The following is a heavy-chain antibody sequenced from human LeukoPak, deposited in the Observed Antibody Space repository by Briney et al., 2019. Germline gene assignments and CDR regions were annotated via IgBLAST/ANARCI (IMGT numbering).Heavy chain of an antibody. CDR3: ARHKLEYSSSSTFQH. D-gene: IGHD6-6*01. CDR1: GYSFATYW. V-gene: IGHV5-51*01. Sequence: GESLQISCKGSGYSFATYWIGWVRPMPGKGLEWMGIIYPGGSDTRYSPSFQGQVTISADKSISTAYLQWSSLKASDTAMYYCARHKLEYSSSSTFQHWGQGTLVTVSS. CDR2: IYPGGSDT. J-gene: IGHJ1*01.